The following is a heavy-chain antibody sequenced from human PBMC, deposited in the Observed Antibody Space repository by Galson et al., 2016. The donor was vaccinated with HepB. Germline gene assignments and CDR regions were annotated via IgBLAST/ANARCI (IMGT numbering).Heavy chain of an antibody. J-gene: IGHJ4*02. CDR1: GVSVSSYY. V-gene: IGHV4-59*02. Sequence: ETLSLTCTVSGVSVSSYYWSWIRQPPGKGLEWIANVYYSGSTIYNPSLNSRVTISVDTSMNQFSLELVSVSAADTAVYYCARGGGSPYHDHELDNWGQGTLVTVSS. CDR2: VYYSGST. D-gene: IGHD3-10*01. CDR3: ARGGGSPYHDHELDN.